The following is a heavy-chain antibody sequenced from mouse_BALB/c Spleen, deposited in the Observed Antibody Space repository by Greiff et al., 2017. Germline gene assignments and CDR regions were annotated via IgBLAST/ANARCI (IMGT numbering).Heavy chain of an antibody. D-gene: IGHD2-4*01. J-gene: IGHJ3*01. CDR3: ARKGGITTAY. CDR2: ISYSGST. Sequence: EVMLVESGPGLVKPSQSLSLTCTVTGYSITSDYAWNWIRQFPGNKLEWMGYISYSGSTSYNPSLKSRISITRDTSKNQFFLQLNSVTTEDTATYYCARKGGITTAYWGQGTLVTVSA. V-gene: IGHV3-2*02. CDR1: GYSITSDYA.